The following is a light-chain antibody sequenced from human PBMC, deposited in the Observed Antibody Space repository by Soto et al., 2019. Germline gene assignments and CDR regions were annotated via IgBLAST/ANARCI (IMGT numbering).Light chain of an antibody. J-gene: IGLJ2*01. CDR3: SSYTSSSTVV. V-gene: IGLV2-14*01. CDR2: DVS. Sequence: QSALTQPASVSGSPGQSITISCTGTSSDVGGYKYVSWYQQHPGKAPKLMIYDVSNRPSGVANRFSGSKSGNTASLIISGLQAEEEADYYCSSYTSSSTVVFGTGTKLTVL. CDR1: SSDVGGYKY.